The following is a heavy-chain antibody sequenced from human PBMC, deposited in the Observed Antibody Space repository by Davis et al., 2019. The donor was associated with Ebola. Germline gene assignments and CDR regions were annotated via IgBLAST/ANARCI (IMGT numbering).Heavy chain of an antibody. Sequence: PSETLSLTCTVSGGSISSGSYYWSWIRQPAGKGLEWIGHIYTSGSTNYNPSLKSRVTISVDTSKNQFSLKLSSVTAADTAVYYCARERGDGYNYYYYYGMDVWGQGTTVTVSS. J-gene: IGHJ6*02. V-gene: IGHV4-61*09. CDR3: ARERGDGYNYYYYYGMDV. D-gene: IGHD5-24*01. CDR2: IYTSGST. CDR1: GGSISSGSYY.